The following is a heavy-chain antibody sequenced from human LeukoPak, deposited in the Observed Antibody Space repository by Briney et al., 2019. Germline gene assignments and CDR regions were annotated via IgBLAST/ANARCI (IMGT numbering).Heavy chain of an antibody. J-gene: IGHJ4*02. V-gene: IGHV1-2*02. Sequence: GASVKVSCKASGYTFTGYYMHWVRQAPGQGLEWMGWINPNSGGTNHAQKFQGRVTMTRDTSISTAYMELSRLRSDDTAVYYCARGSRKYYYSYYFDYWGQGTLVTVSS. CDR3: ARGSRKYYYSYYFDY. D-gene: IGHD2/OR15-2a*01. CDR1: GYTFTGYY. CDR2: INPNSGGT.